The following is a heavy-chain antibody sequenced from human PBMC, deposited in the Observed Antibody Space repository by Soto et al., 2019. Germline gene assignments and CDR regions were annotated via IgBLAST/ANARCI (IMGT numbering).Heavy chain of an antibody. J-gene: IGHJ6*02. Sequence: SETLSLTCAVSGYSISSGYYWGWIRQSPGKGLEWIGSIYHSGSTYYNPSLKSRVIISVDTSKNQFSLKLSSVTAADTAVYYCARLAPIAAADGMDVWGQGTTVTVSS. V-gene: IGHV4-38-2*01. CDR1: GYSISSGYY. CDR2: IYHSGST. CDR3: ARLAPIAAADGMDV. D-gene: IGHD6-13*01.